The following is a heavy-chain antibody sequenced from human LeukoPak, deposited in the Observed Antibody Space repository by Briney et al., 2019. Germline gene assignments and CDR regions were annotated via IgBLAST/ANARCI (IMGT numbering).Heavy chain of an antibody. J-gene: IGHJ6*02. Sequence: SETLSLTCAVYGGSFSGYYWSWIRQPPGKGLEWIGKINHSGSTNYNPSLKSRVTISVDTSKNKFSLKLSSVTAADTAVYYCARAGDWNYSPHYYYYGMDVWGQGTTVTVSS. CDR1: GGSFSGYY. CDR3: ARAGDWNYSPHYYYYGMDV. CDR2: INHSGST. V-gene: IGHV4-34*01. D-gene: IGHD1-7*01.